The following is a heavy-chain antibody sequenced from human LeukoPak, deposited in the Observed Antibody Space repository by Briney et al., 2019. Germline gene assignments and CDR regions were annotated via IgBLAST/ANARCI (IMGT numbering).Heavy chain of an antibody. CDR2: INPNSGGT. CDR1: GYTFTGYY. Sequence: ASVKVSCKASGYTFTGYYMHWVRQAPGQGLEWMGWINPNSGGTKYAQKLQGRVTMTTETSTSTAYMELRSLQSDDTAVYYCARGGYSSSSGYYFDFWGQGTLVTVSS. V-gene: IGHV1-2*02. J-gene: IGHJ4*02. D-gene: IGHD6-6*01. CDR3: ARGGYSSSSGYYFDF.